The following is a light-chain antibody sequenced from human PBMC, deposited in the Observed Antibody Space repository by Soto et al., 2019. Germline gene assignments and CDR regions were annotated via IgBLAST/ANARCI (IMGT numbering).Light chain of an antibody. Sequence: DIPVTQSPSTLSASVGDRVTITCRASQSISNWLAWYQHKPGKAPKLLIYKASSLESGVPSRFSGSASGTEFTLTISSLQPDDFATYYCQQYKSYSPYTFGQGTKLEIK. CDR1: QSISNW. V-gene: IGKV1-5*03. CDR2: KAS. CDR3: QQYKSYSPYT. J-gene: IGKJ2*01.